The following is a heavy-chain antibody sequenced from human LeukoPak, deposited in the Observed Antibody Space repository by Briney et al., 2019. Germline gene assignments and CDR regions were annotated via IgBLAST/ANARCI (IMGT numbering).Heavy chain of an antibody. CDR1: GFTVSSNY. CDR2: IYSGGST. V-gene: IGHV3-66*01. CDR3: ASLVYGDYPDY. Sequence: GGSLRLSCAASGFTVSSNYMSWVRQAPGKGLEWVSVIYSGGSTYYADSVKGRFTISRDNAKNSLYLQMNSLRAEDTAVYYCASLVYGDYPDYWGQGTLVTVSS. J-gene: IGHJ4*02. D-gene: IGHD4-17*01.